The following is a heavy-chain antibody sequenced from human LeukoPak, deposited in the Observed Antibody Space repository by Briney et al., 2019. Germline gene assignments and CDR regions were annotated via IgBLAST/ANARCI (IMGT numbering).Heavy chain of an antibody. CDR3: ARAPSGCGGTCAFDY. D-gene: IGHD2-15*01. CDR2: IYTSGTT. CDR1: GASMRNSF. J-gene: IGHJ4*02. Sequence: SETLSLTCTVSGASMRNSFWSWIRQPAGKGLEWIGRIYTSGTTNYSPSLKSRVTLSVDTSNNQFSLTLTSVTAADTALYYCARAPSGCGGTCAFDYWGQGTLVTVSS. V-gene: IGHV4-4*07.